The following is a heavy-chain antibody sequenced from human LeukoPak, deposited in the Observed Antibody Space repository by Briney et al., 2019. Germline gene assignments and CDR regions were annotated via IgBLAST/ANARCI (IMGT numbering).Heavy chain of an antibody. Sequence: GGSLRLSCAASGFTFSSSWMSWVRQAPGKGLEWVANIKKDGSETYYVDSVKGRFTISRDNAKNSLYLQMNGLRAEDMAIYYCARGRYSSTTYYFDSWGQGTLVTVPS. CDR2: IKKDGSET. CDR3: ARGRYSSTTYYFDS. V-gene: IGHV3-7*03. J-gene: IGHJ4*02. CDR1: GFTFSSSW. D-gene: IGHD6-13*01.